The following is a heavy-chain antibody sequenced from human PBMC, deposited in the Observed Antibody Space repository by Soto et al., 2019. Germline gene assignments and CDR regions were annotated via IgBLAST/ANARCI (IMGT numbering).Heavy chain of an antibody. D-gene: IGHD3-22*01. CDR3: ARDESSGYYPSWYFDL. V-gene: IGHV3-53*01. CDR2: SYSGGST. Sequence: EVQLVESGGGLIQPGGSLRLSCAASGFTVSSNYMSWVRQAPGKGLEWVSVSYSGGSTYYADSVKGRFTISRDNSKNTLYLQMNSRRAEDTAVYYCARDESSGYYPSWYFDLWGRGTLVTVSS. CDR1: GFTVSSNY. J-gene: IGHJ2*01.